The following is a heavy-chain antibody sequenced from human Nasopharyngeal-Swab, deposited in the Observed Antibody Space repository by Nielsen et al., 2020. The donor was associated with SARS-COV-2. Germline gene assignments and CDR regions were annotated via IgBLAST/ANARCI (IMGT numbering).Heavy chain of an antibody. V-gene: IGHV3-7*01. CDR1: GFTFTNHW. J-gene: IGHJ5*02. CDR2: IKTDGSDR. Sequence: GESLKISCTASGFTFTNHWMSWVRQAPGKGLEWVANIKTDGSDRYYVDSVRGRFTISRDNARNSVDLQMNSLRVEDTAVYHCVRGVGRFDPWGQGTLVTVSS. D-gene: IGHD2-15*01. CDR3: VRGVGRFDP.